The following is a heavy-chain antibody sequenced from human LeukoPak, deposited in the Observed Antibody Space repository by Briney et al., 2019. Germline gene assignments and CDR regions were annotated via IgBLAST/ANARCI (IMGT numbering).Heavy chain of an antibody. D-gene: IGHD6-19*01. J-gene: IGHJ6*03. Sequence: GASVKVSCKASGYTFTGYYMHWVRQAPGQGLEWMGWINPNSGGTNYAQKFQGRVTMTRDTSITTAYMELSSLRSEDTAVYYCAREAAENSSGPVYYYYYMDVWGKGTTVTVSS. CDR2: INPNSGGT. V-gene: IGHV1-2*02. CDR1: GYTFTGYY. CDR3: AREAAENSSGPVYYYYYMDV.